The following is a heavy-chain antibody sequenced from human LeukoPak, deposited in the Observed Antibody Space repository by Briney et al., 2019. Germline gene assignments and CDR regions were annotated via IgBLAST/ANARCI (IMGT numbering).Heavy chain of an antibody. Sequence: GASVKVSCKASGYTFTGYYMHWVRQAPGQGLEWMGWINPNSGGTNYAQKFQGRVTMTRDTSISTAYMEPSRLRSDDTAVYYCARDRSGYDFWFDPWGQGTLVTVSS. V-gene: IGHV1-2*02. CDR1: GYTFTGYY. CDR2: INPNSGGT. CDR3: ARDRSGYDFWFDP. D-gene: IGHD5-12*01. J-gene: IGHJ5*02.